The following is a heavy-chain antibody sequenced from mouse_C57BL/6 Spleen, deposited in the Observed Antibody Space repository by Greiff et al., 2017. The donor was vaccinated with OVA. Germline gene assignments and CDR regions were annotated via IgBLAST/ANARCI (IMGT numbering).Heavy chain of an antibody. V-gene: IGHV14-1*01. Sequence: EVQLQESGAELVRPGASVKLSCTASGFTFNDYSMHWVKQRPEQGLEWIGRIDPGDGDTDYPQKFKGKVTMTADTTSNTAYLQLSSLTSEDTAFYYCATNVCFDYWGQGTTLTVSS. CDR1: GFTFNDYS. CDR3: ATNVCFDY. CDR2: IDPGDGDT. J-gene: IGHJ2*01.